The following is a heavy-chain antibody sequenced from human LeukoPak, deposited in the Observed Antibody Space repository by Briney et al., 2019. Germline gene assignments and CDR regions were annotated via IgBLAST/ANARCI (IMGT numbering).Heavy chain of an antibody. V-gene: IGHV3-23*01. CDR3: AKEKDIVVVPAADY. Sequence: GGSLRLSCAASGFTFSSYAMSWVRQAPGKGLEWVSAISGSGGGTYYADSVKGRFTISRDNSKNTLYLQMNSLRAEDTAVYYCAKEKDIVVVPAADYWGQGTLVTVSS. D-gene: IGHD2-2*01. CDR1: GFTFSSYA. CDR2: ISGSGGGT. J-gene: IGHJ4*02.